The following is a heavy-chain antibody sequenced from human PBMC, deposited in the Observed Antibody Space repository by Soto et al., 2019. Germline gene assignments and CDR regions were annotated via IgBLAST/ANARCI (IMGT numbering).Heavy chain of an antibody. J-gene: IGHJ4*02. CDR1: GGSISSGDYY. CDR3: ARGPPLGY. CDR2: IYYSGST. V-gene: IGHV4-30-2*01. Sequence: PSETLSLTCTVSGGSISSGDYYWSWIRQPPGKGLECIGYIYYSGSTYYNPSLKSRVTISVDRSKNQFSLKLSSVTAADTAVYYCARGPPLGYWGQGTLVTVSS.